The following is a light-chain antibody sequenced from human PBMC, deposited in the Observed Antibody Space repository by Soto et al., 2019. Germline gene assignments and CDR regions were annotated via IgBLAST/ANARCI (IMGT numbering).Light chain of an antibody. CDR2: GTF. CDR1: QIIRTN. Sequence: ETVMTQSPATLSVSPGGRVTLSCRASQIIRTNLAWYQQKPGQGPRLLIYGTFTRATGIPDRFSGGGSGAEYTLTISSLQSEDFAVYYCQQYDKWPRTFGQGTKVDIK. CDR3: QQYDKWPRT. J-gene: IGKJ1*01. V-gene: IGKV3D-15*01.